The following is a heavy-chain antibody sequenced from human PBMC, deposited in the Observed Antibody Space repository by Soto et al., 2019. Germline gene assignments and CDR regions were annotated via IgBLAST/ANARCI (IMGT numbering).Heavy chain of an antibody. CDR1: GFTLSGYY. J-gene: IGHJ4*02. Sequence: GGSLRLSCAASGFTLSGYYMTWMRQTPGKGMEWVSFIGKTGSDIHYADSVEGRFTISRDNAKNPLYLQMNSLRAEDTAVYYCAREIGNRLPYGPVDYWGQGTLVTVPS. D-gene: IGHD3-10*01. CDR3: AREIGNRLPYGPVDY. V-gene: IGHV3-11*01. CDR2: IGKTGSDI.